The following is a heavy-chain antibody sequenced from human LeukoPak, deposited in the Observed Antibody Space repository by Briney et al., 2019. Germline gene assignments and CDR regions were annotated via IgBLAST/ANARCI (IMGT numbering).Heavy chain of an antibody. Sequence: SVKVSCKASGGTFSSYAISWVQQAPGQGLEWMGGIIPIFGTANYAQKFQGRVTITADESTSTAYMELSSLRSEDTAVYYCARVVRDSSGWYTDNNWFDPWGQGTLVTVSS. V-gene: IGHV1-69*01. CDR3: ARVVRDSSGWYTDNNWFDP. D-gene: IGHD6-19*01. J-gene: IGHJ5*02. CDR1: GGTFSSYA. CDR2: IIPIFGTA.